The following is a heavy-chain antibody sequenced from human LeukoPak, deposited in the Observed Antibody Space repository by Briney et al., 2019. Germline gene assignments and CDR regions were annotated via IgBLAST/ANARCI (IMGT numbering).Heavy chain of an antibody. D-gene: IGHD1-7*01. CDR2: IYYSGST. CDR3: ARHPPRGITGTPSAFDY. V-gene: IGHV4-39*01. J-gene: IGHJ4*02. Sequence: SETLSLTCTVSGGSISSSSYYWGWIRQPPGKGLEWIGSIYYSGSTYYNPSLKSRVTISVDTSKNQFSLKLSSVTAADTAIYYCARHPPRGITGTPSAFDYWGQGTLVTVSS. CDR1: GGSISSSSYY.